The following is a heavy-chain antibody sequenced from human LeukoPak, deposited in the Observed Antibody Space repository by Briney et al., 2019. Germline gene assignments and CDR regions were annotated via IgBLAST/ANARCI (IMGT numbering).Heavy chain of an antibody. Sequence: ASVKVSCKASGGTFSSYAISWVRQAPGQGLEWMGRIIPILGIANYAQKFQGRVTITADKSTSTVYMELSSLRSEDTAVYYCAREDNGPIKVVDYWGQGALVTVSS. D-gene: IGHD2-8*01. J-gene: IGHJ4*02. CDR3: AREDNGPIKVVDY. CDR2: IIPILGIA. V-gene: IGHV1-69*04. CDR1: GGTFSSYA.